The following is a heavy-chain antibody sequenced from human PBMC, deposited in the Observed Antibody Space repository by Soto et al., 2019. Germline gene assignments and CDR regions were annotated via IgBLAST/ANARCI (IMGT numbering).Heavy chain of an antibody. Sequence: ASVKVSCKASGYTFTSYGIIWLRQAPGQGLEWMGWIIAYNGNTNDAQKLQGRVTMTTDTSTSTAYMELRSLRSDNTAVYYCARLELATFDYRGQGTLVTVSS. CDR1: GYTFTSYG. CDR3: ARLELATFDY. D-gene: IGHD6-13*01. CDR2: IIAYNGNT. V-gene: IGHV1-18*04. J-gene: IGHJ4*02.